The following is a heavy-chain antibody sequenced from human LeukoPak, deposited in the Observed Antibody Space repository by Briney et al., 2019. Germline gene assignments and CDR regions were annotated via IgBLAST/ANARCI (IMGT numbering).Heavy chain of an antibody. CDR1: GGSFSGYY. CDR3: RAGYRYGMDV. D-gene: IGHD3-9*01. J-gene: IGHJ6*02. CDR2: INHSGST. V-gene: IGHV4-34*01. Sequence: SETLSLTCAVYGGSFSGYYWSWIRQPPGKGLEWIGEINHSGSTNYNPSLKSRVTISVDTSKNQFSLKLSSVTAADTAVYHCRAGYRYGMDVWGQGTTVTVSS.